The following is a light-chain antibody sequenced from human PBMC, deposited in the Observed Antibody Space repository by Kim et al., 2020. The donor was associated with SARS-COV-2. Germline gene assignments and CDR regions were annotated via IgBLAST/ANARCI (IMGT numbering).Light chain of an antibody. CDR2: AAS. V-gene: IGKV1-12*01. CDR1: QDISNW. CDR3: QQTYNLPPT. J-gene: IGKJ3*01. Sequence: DIQMTQSPSSVTASVGDRVTITCRASQDISNWLAWYQQKPGKAPNLLIYAASDLQNGVPSRFSGGGSGTYFTLTISSLQPEDLAIYYCQQTYNLPPTFGPGTKVDIK.